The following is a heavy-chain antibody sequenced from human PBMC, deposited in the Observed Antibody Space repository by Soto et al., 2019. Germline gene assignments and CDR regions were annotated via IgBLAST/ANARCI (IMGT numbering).Heavy chain of an antibody. V-gene: IGHV3-74*01. CDR1: GFTFGNYW. CDR2: INSDGSVS. D-gene: IGHD2-15*01. Sequence: EVQLVESGGGLVQPGGSLRLSCAASGFTFGNYWMYWVRQAPGKGLVWVSRINSDGSVSSYADSVKGRLTISRDNVKNTLSLQMDSLRGEDTAVYYCARGDCVGGTCYSLAGSFYYYMDVWGKGTTVTVFS. J-gene: IGHJ6*03. CDR3: ARGDCVGGTCYSLAGSFYYYMDV.